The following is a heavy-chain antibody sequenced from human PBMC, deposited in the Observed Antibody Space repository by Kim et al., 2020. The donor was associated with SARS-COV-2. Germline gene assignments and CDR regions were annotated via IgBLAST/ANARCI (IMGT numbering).Heavy chain of an antibody. CDR3: ARARLSYRAKTDYFDH. V-gene: IGHV3-30-3*01. Sequence: GGSLRLSCAASGFIFSTYSLHWVRQSPGRGLEWMALISLDGSNQYYADSVKGRFTISRDNSKDTLYLQMNSLRTEDTGVYYCARARLSYRAKTDYFDHWGQGTRVTVSS. CDR2: ISLDGSNQ. J-gene: IGHJ4*02. CDR1: GFIFSTYS. D-gene: IGHD2-2*01.